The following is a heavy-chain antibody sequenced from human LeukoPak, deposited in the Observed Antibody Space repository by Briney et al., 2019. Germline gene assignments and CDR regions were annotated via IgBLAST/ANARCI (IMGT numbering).Heavy chain of an antibody. CDR1: GFTFSSYA. V-gene: IGHV3-23*01. Sequence: GGSLRLSCAASGFTFSSYAMSWVRQAPGKGLEWVSAISGRGVSTSYADSVRGRFTISRDNSKNTLYLQMNSLRAEDTAVYYCAKAASGNWNDVSDYWGQGTLVTVSS. CDR2: ISGRGVST. D-gene: IGHD1-20*01. CDR3: AKAASGNWNDVSDY. J-gene: IGHJ4*02.